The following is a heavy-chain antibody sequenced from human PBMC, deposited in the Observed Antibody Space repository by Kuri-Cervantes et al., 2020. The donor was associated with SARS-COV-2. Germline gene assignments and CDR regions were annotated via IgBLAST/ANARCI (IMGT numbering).Heavy chain of an antibody. Sequence: GESLKISCAASGFTFSSYWMSWVRQAPGKGLEWVANIKQDGSEKYYVDSVKGRFTISRDNAKNSLYLQMNSLRAEDTAVYYCAMKSTRNNYYDSSGSFDYWGQGTRVTVSS. J-gene: IGHJ4*02. V-gene: IGHV3-7*02. D-gene: IGHD3-22*01. CDR3: AMKSTRNNYYDSSGSFDY. CDR2: IKQDGSEK. CDR1: GFTFSSYW.